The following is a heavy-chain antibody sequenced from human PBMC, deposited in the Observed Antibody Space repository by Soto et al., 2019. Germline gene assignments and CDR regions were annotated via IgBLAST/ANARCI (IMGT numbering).Heavy chain of an antibody. D-gene: IGHD1-26*01. CDR3: ARGERKVNWRPYFDT. CDR1: GDSLSLYY. Sequence: PSETLSLTCTVSGDSLSLYYWSWIRLSPGKGLEWIGYIYSTGSSNQSPSLRDRVAVSADASKNQFYLTLSSMTAADTAVYYCARGERKVNWRPYFDTWGQGIQVTVSS. CDR2: IYSTGSS. V-gene: IGHV4-59*01. J-gene: IGHJ5*02.